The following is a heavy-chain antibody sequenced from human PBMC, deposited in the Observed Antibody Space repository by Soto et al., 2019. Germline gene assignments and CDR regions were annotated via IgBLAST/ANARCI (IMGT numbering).Heavy chain of an antibody. CDR2: IYSGGST. J-gene: IGHJ6*02. D-gene: IGHD6-13*01. CDR3: AREEDSSSWYVGYYYYCGMDV. V-gene: IGHV3-66*01. Sequence: PGGSLRLSCAASGFTVSSNYMSWVRQAPWKGLEWGSVIYSGGSTYFADSVKDRFSISRDNSKNTLHLQMNSLRAEETAVYYCAREEDSSSWYVGYYYYCGMDVWGQGTTVTVT. CDR1: GFTVSSNY.